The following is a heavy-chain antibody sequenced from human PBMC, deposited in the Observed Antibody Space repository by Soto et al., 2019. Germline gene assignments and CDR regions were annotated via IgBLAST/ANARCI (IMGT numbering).Heavy chain of an antibody. CDR2: INAGNGNT. V-gene: IGHV1-3*01. D-gene: IGHD2-2*01. CDR1: GYTFTSYA. Sequence: QVQLVQSGAEVKKPGASVKVSCKASGYTFTSYAMHWVRQAPGQRLEWMGWINAGNGNTKYSQKFQGRVTITRDTSASTAYMELSSLRSEDTAVYYCARDPYCRSTSCFSYYYMDVWGKGTTVTVSS. J-gene: IGHJ6*03. CDR3: ARDPYCRSTSCFSYYYMDV.